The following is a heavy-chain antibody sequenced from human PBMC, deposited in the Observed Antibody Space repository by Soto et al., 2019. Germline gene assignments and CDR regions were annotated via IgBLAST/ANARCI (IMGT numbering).Heavy chain of an antibody. CDR1: GGSISSSSYC. CDR2: IYYSGST. Sequence: SETLSLTCTVSGGSISSSSYCWGWIRQPPGKGLEWIGSIYYSGSTYYNPSLKSRVTISVDTSKNQFSLKLSSVTAADTAVYYCASWAAAGFDYWGQGTLVTVPQ. D-gene: IGHD6-13*01. V-gene: IGHV4-39*01. J-gene: IGHJ4*02. CDR3: ASWAAAGFDY.